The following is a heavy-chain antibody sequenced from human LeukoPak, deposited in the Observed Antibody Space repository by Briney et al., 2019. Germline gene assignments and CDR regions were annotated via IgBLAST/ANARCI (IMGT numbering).Heavy chain of an antibody. CDR1: GGSISSYY. Sequence: SETLSLTCTVSGGSISSYYWSWIRQPPGEGLEWIGYIYYSGSTNYNPSLKSRVTISVDTSKNQFSLKLSSVTAADTAVYCCARRGLAGTLDYWGQGTLVTVSS. D-gene: IGHD6-13*01. V-gene: IGHV4-59*08. J-gene: IGHJ4*02. CDR2: IYYSGST. CDR3: ARRGLAGTLDY.